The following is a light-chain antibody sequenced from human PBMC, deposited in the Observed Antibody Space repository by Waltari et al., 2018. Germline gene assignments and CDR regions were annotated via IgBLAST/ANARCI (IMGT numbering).Light chain of an antibody. J-gene: IGKJ2*01. V-gene: IGKV3-20*01. CDR3: QQDSSAPNT. CDR2: GAS. CDR1: QSVSSSY. Sequence: EIVLTQSPGTLSLSPGERATLSCRASQSVSSSYLAWYRQKPGQPPRLLIYGASSRATGIPDRFSGAGSGTDFTLTISRLEPEDFAMYYCQQDSSAPNTFGQGTKLEIK.